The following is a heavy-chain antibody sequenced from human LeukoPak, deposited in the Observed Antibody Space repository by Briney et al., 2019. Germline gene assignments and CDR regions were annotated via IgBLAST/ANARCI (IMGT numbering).Heavy chain of an antibody. V-gene: IGHV4-4*02. CDR3: ARHVGYSYGSYYYYYYMDV. Sequence: PSGTLSLTCAVSGGSISSNDWWSWVRQSPGKGLEWIGEIYHSGSTYYNPSLMSRVTISVDTSKNQFSLKLTSVTAADTAVYYCARHVGYSYGSYYYYYYMDVWGKGTTVTISS. CDR1: GGSISSNDW. D-gene: IGHD5-18*01. J-gene: IGHJ6*03. CDR2: IYHSGST.